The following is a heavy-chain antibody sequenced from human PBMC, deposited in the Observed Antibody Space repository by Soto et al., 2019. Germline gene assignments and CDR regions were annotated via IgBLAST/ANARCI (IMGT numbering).Heavy chain of an antibody. Sequence: PGGSLRLSCAASGFTFSSYGMHWVRQAPGKGLEWVAVISYDGSNKYYADSVKGRFTISRDNSKNTLYLQMNSLRAEDTAVYYCAKGNGDDSSGYYAYWGQGTLVTVSS. CDR3: AKGNGDDSSGYYAY. V-gene: IGHV3-30*18. CDR2: ISYDGSNK. CDR1: GFTFSSYG. J-gene: IGHJ4*02. D-gene: IGHD3-22*01.